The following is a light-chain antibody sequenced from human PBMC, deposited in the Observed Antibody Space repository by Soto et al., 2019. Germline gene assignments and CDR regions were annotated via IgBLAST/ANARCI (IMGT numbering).Light chain of an antibody. CDR1: QSLLHSNGYNY. Sequence: DIVVTQSPLSLPVTPGEPASISCRSSQSLLHSNGYNYLDWYLQKPGQSPQLLIYLGSNRASGVPDRFSSSGSGTDFTLKSSRVEAEDGGLYYCMQALQAPLTFGQGTKVEI. J-gene: IGKJ1*01. V-gene: IGKV2-28*01. CDR2: LGS. CDR3: MQALQAPLT.